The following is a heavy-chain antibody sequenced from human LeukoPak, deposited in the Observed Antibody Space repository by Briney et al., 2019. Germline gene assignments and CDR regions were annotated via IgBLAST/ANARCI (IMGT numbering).Heavy chain of an antibody. CDR2: INPNSGGT. CDR3: ARDLSMTTVTTIPIGSGMDV. CDR1: GYTFTGYY. V-gene: IGHV1-2*02. Sequence: ASVKVSCKASGYTFTGYYMHWVRQAPGQGLEWMGWINPNSGGTNYAQKFQGRVTMTRDTSISTAYMELSRLRSDDTAVYYCARDLSMTTVTTIPIGSGMDVWGQGTTVTVSS. J-gene: IGHJ6*02. D-gene: IGHD4-17*01.